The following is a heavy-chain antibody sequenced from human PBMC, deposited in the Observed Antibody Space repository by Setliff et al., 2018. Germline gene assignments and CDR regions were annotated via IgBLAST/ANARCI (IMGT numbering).Heavy chain of an antibody. Sequence: GESLTLSCKASGYTFTSYWIGWVRQMPGKGLEWMGIIYPADSDAMYSPSFQGKVTISVDKFINTAYLQWSSLEASDTAMYYCARSGNQVGGDYWGQGTLVTVSS. CDR2: IYPADSDA. V-gene: IGHV5-51*01. D-gene: IGHD1-26*01. J-gene: IGHJ4*02. CDR3: ARSGNQVGGDY. CDR1: GYTFTSYW.